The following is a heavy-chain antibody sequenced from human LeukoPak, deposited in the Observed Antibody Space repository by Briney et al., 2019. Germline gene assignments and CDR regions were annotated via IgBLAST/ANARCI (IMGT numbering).Heavy chain of an antibody. Sequence: GESLKISCKGSGYSFSSNWIAWVRQMPGKGLEWMGIIYPGDSDTRYSPSFQAQVTISADKSISTAYLQWSSLKASDTAMYYCAREQDERAFDIWGQGTMVTVSS. V-gene: IGHV5-51*01. D-gene: IGHD5-24*01. CDR3: AREQDERAFDI. CDR2: IYPGDSDT. J-gene: IGHJ3*02. CDR1: GYSFSSNW.